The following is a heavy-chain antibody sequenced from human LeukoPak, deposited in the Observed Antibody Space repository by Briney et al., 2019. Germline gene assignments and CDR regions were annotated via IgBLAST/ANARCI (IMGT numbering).Heavy chain of an antibody. J-gene: IGHJ6*03. CDR1: GFTVSSYG. Sequence: QSGGSLRLSCAASGFTVSSYGMTWVRQAPGKGLEWVSSFSGSGGGTYYADSVKGRFTISRDISKTTLYLQINSLRAEDTAVYYCARVLSGRGSRYDYYYYVDVWGKGTTVTISS. D-gene: IGHD3-10*01. CDR2: FSGSGGGT. CDR3: ARVLSGRGSRYDYYYYVDV. V-gene: IGHV3-23*01.